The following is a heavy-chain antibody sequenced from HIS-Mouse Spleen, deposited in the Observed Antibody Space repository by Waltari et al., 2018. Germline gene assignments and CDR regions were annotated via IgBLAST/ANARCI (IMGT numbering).Heavy chain of an antibody. J-gene: IGHJ2*01. CDR1: GGSISSSSYY. CDR2: INYSGST. Sequence: QLQLQESGPGLVKPSETLSLTCTVSGGSISSSSYYWGWIRQPPGKGLEWIGSINYSGSTSYNPSLKSRVTRSVEPSKNPFSRKLSSVTAADTAVYYCAREIPYSSSWYDWYFDLWGRGTLVTVSS. D-gene: IGHD6-13*01. V-gene: IGHV4-39*07. CDR3: AREIPYSSSWYDWYFDL.